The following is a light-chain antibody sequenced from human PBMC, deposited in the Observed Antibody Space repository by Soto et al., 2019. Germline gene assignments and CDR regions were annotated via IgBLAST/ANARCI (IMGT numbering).Light chain of an antibody. CDR2: QAS. Sequence: DIQMAQSPSTLSASVGDTVTVTCRASQSIHRWLAWYQQKPGKAPNLLIYQASSLESGVPSRFSGSASGTEFTLTISSLQPGDRATYYCQQYDTYPWTFGQGTKVEI. V-gene: IGKV1-5*03. CDR1: QSIHRW. CDR3: QQYDTYPWT. J-gene: IGKJ1*01.